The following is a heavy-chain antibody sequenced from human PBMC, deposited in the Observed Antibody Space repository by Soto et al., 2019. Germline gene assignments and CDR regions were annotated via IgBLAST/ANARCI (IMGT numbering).Heavy chain of an antibody. CDR3: ARGPYYDFWSGYYPGGMDV. D-gene: IGHD3-3*01. V-gene: IGHV1-2*04. J-gene: IGHJ6*02. Sequence: ASVKVSCKASGYTFTGYYMHWVRQAPGQGLEWMGWINPNSGGTNYAQKFQGWVTMTRDTPISTAYMELSRLRSDDTAVYYCARGPYYDFWSGYYPGGMDVWGQGTTVTVSS. CDR1: GYTFTGYY. CDR2: INPNSGGT.